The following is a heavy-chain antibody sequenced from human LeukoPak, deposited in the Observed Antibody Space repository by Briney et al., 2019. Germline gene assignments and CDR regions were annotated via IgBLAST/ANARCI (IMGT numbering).Heavy chain of an antibody. V-gene: IGHV3-53*01. CDR2: LYSRGST. D-gene: IGHD2-15*01. CDR1: GFTFSTNY. J-gene: IGHJ4*02. CDR3: ASGGMGARKFYSDPFHY. Sequence: GGSLRLSCAASGFTFSTNYMSWVRQAPEKGLEWVSILYSRGSTYYAHSVKGRFTISRDDSKNTLYLQMNSLRAEDTAVYYCASGGMGARKFYSDPFHYWGQGTLVTVSS.